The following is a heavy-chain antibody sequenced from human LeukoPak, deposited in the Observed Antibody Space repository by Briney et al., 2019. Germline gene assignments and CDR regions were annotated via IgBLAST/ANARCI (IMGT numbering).Heavy chain of an antibody. J-gene: IGHJ4*02. Sequence: SETLSLTCTVSGGSISSSSYYWGWIRQPPGKGLEWIGSIYYSGSTYYNPSLKSRVTISVDTSKNQFSLKLSSVTAADTAVYYCARVGKPPAAAQYYFDYWAQGTLVTVSS. CDR3: ARVGKPPAAAQYYFDY. V-gene: IGHV4-39*07. D-gene: IGHD2-15*01. CDR2: IYYSGST. CDR1: GGSISSSSYY.